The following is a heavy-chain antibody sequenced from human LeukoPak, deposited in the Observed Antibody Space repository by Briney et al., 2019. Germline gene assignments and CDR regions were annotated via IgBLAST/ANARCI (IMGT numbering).Heavy chain of an antibody. CDR3: ARYHFWSDLNWFDP. CDR2: ISTYNGNT. Sequence: GASVTVSCKASGYTFTSYGINWVRQAPGQGLEWMGWISTYNGNTNYAPKLQGRVTMTRDTSTSTVYMELSSLRSEDTAVYYCARYHFWSDLNWFDPWGQGTLVTVSS. J-gene: IGHJ5*02. V-gene: IGHV1-18*01. CDR1: GYTFTSYG. D-gene: IGHD3-3*02.